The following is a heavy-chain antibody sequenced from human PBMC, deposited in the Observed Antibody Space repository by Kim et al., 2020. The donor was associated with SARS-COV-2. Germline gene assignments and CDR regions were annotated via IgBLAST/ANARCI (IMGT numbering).Heavy chain of an antibody. V-gene: IGHV3-30*04. CDR1: GFTFSSYA. D-gene: IGHD5-12*01. CDR2: ISYDGSNK. J-gene: IGHJ6*02. CDR3: ARGGDSDYASYYYGMDV. Sequence: GGSLRLSCAASGFTFSSYAMHWVRQAPGKGLEWVTVISYDGSNKYYADSVKGRFTISRDDSKNTLYLQMNSMRAEDTAVYYCARGGDSDYASYYYGMDVWGQGTTVTVSS.